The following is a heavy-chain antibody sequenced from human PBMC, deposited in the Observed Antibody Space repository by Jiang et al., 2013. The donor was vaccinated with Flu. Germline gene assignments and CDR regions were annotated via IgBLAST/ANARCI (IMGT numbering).Heavy chain of an antibody. J-gene: IGHJ4*02. CDR3: AGTYYYDSSGYYGFDY. D-gene: IGHD3-22*01. Sequence: RLSCAASGFTFSSYGMHWVRQAPGKGLEWVAVISYDGSNKYYADSVKGRFTISRDNSKNTLYLQMNSLRAEDTAVYYCAGTYYYDSSGYYGFDYWGQGTLVTVSS. CDR2: ISYDGSNK. V-gene: IGHV3-30*03. CDR1: GFTFSSYG.